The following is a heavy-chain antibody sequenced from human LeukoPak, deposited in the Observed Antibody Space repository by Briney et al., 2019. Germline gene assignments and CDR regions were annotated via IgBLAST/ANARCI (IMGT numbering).Heavy chain of an antibody. CDR2: IYSGGST. D-gene: IGHD3-22*01. J-gene: IGHJ4*02. Sequence: PGGSLRLSCAASGFTVGSNTMSWVRQAPGKGLEWVSIIYSGGSTSYADSVKGRLTISRDNSKNTLYLQMNSLRTEDTAVYYCARGGSYFDISGYYFYWGPGTLVTVS. V-gene: IGHV3-66*01. CDR3: ARGGSYFDISGYYFY. CDR1: GFTVGSNT.